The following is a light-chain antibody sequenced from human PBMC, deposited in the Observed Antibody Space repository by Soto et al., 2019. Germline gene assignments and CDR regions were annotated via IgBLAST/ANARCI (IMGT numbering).Light chain of an antibody. Sequence: EILLTQSPGSLSVFPGERASLSCRASQNVNNRLAWYQQKAGQAPRLLIYGASTRATGIPARFSGSGSGTDSTLTISSLEPEDFAVYYCQQRSNWPPITFGLGTRLEI. V-gene: IGKV3-11*01. CDR1: QNVNNR. CDR3: QQRSNWPPIT. J-gene: IGKJ5*01. CDR2: GAS.